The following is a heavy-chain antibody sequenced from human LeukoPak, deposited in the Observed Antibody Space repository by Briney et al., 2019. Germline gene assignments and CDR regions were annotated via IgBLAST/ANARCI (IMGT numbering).Heavy chain of an antibody. Sequence: ASVKVSCKASGYTFTTYAISWVRQAPGQGLEWMGWINPNSGGTNYAQKFQGRVTMTRDTSISTAYMELSRLRSDDTAVYYCAREDRYSSSFGWFDPWGQGTLVTVSS. CDR1: GYTFTTYA. CDR2: INPNSGGT. V-gene: IGHV1-2*02. J-gene: IGHJ5*02. D-gene: IGHD6-13*01. CDR3: AREDRYSSSFGWFDP.